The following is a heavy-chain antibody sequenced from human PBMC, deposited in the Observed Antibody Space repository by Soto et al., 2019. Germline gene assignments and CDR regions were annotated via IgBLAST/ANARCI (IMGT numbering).Heavy chain of an antibody. Sequence: QLQLQESGPGLVKPSETLSLTCTVSGGSISSSSYYWGWIRQPPGKGLEWIGGIYYSGSTYYNPSLKSLVTISVDTSKNQFALKRSSVTAADTAVYYCERWKVDCSSTSCYPRERGGFDYWGQGSLVTVSS. CDR3: ERWKVDCSSTSCYPRERGGFDY. D-gene: IGHD2-2*01. V-gene: IGHV4-39*01. CDR1: GGSISSSSYY. J-gene: IGHJ4*02. CDR2: IYYSGST.